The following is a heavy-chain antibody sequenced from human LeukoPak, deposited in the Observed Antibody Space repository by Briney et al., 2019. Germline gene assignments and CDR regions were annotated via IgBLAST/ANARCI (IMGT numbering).Heavy chain of an antibody. Sequence: GGSLRLSCAASGLTFSSYEMNWVRQAPGKGLEWVSYISSSGSTIYYADSVKGRFTISRDNAKNSLYLQMNSLRAEDTAVYYCARADYDYVWGSYRQYYFDYWGQGTLVTVSS. V-gene: IGHV3-48*03. D-gene: IGHD3-16*02. CDR1: GLTFSSYE. J-gene: IGHJ4*02. CDR2: ISSSGSTI. CDR3: ARADYDYVWGSYRQYYFDY.